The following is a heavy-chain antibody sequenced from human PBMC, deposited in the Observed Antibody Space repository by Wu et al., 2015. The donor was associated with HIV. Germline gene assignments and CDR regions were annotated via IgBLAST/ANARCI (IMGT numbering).Heavy chain of an antibody. CDR2: MNPNSGNT. J-gene: IGHJ4*02. CDR1: GYTFTSYD. V-gene: IGHV1-8*03. Sequence: QVQLVQSGAEVKKPGASVKVSCKASGYTFTSYDINWVRQATGQGLEWMGWMNPNSGNTGYAQKFQGRVTITRNTSISTAYMELSSLRSEDTAVYYCARVDRGITIFGDEGGIDYWGQGTPVTVSS. D-gene: IGHD3-3*01. CDR3: ARVDRGITIFGDEGGIDY.